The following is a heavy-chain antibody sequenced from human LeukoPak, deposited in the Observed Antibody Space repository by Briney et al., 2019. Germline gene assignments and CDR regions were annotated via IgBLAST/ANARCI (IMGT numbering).Heavy chain of an antibody. CDR1: GGSFSGYY. J-gene: IGHJ4*02. V-gene: IGHV4-34*01. D-gene: IGHD3-3*01. CDR3: ARGRLRDYDFWSGYQSSSYYFDY. CDR2: INHSGST. Sequence: SETLSLTCAVYGGSFSGYYWSWLRQPQGKGLEGIGQINHSGSTNYHQSLKSRVTISIDTSKKQFSMKLTSVTAADTAVYYCARGRLRDYDFWSGYQSSSYYFDYWGQGTLVTVSS.